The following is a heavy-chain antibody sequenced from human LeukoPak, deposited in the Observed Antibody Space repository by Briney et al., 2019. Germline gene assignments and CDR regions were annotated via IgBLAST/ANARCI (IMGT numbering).Heavy chain of an antibody. CDR1: GFSFSNYA. CDR3: ARDGIAVPAAISWFDP. J-gene: IGHJ5*02. V-gene: IGHV3-30-3*01. Sequence: GGSLRLSCATSGFSFSNYAMHCLRQAPGKGLEWVAVISYDGSNKYYADSVKGRFTISRDNSKNTLYLQMNSLRAEDTAVYYCARDGIAVPAAISWFDPWGQGTLVTVSS. D-gene: IGHD2-2*01. CDR2: ISYDGSNK.